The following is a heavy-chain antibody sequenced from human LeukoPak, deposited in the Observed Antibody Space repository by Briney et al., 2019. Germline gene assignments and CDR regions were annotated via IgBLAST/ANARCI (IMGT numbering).Heavy chain of an antibody. CDR1: GFTFSHYG. CDR2: IWSDGTNS. J-gene: IGHJ4*02. V-gene: IGHV3-33*06. D-gene: IGHD4-11*01. Sequence: GGSLRLSCATSGFTFSHYGMHWVRQAPGQGMERVAVIWSDGTNSFYGDPVKGRFTISRDNFQRTVYLQMNSLRAEDTAVYYCAKDAQRGFDYSNSLDKWGQGTLVTVSS. CDR3: AKDAQRGFDYSNSLDK.